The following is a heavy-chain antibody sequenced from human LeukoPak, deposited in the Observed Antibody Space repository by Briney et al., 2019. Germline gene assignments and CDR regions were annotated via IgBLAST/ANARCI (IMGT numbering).Heavy chain of an antibody. D-gene: IGHD5-18*01. Sequence: ASVKVSCKASGYTFTGYYMHWVRQAPGQGLEWMGWINPNSGGTNYAQKFQGRVTMTRDTSISTAYMELSRLRSDDTAVYYWAREGTAMVGYYYYYLDVWGKETTVSISS. CDR3: AREGTAMVGYYYYYLDV. J-gene: IGHJ6*03. CDR1: GYTFTGYY. CDR2: INPNSGGT. V-gene: IGHV1-2*02.